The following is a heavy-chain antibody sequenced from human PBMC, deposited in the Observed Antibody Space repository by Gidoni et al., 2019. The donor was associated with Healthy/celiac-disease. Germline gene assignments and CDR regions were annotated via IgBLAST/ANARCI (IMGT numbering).Heavy chain of an antibody. CDR2: IYYSGST. J-gene: IGHJ4*02. V-gene: IGHV4-59*08. CDR3: ARQTKTYFDY. CDR1: GGSISSYY. Sequence: QVQLQESGPGLVKPSETLSLTCTVSGGSISSYYWRWIRQPPGKGLEWIGYIYYSGSTNYNPSLKSRVTISVDTSKNQFSLKLSSVTAADTAVYYCARQTKTYFDYWGQGTLVTVSS. D-gene: IGHD1-7*01.